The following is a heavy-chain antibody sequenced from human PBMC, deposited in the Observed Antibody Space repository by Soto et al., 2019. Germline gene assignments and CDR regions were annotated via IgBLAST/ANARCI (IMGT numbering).Heavy chain of an antibody. CDR2: INADYGNT. V-gene: IGHV1-18*01. J-gene: IGHJ6*02. D-gene: IGHD5-18*01. CDR1: GYTLYRHS. CDR3: ARCIQGDYYYGMDV. Sequence: QAQLVQSGAEVRKPGASVKVSFKASGYTLYRHSVSWVRQAPGQVLEWMGRINADYGNTQYAQKFRGRVTMTTDTSTTTVYMELTNLRSDDTAVYYCARCIQGDYYYGMDVWGQGTTVTVSS.